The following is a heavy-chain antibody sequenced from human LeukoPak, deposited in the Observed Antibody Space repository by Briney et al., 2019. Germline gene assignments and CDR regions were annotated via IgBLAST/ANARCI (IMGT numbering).Heavy chain of an antibody. CDR3: AKDFGFHAGIAGDY. V-gene: IGHV3-30*18. CDR2: ISYDGSNK. J-gene: IGHJ4*02. Sequence: GGSLRLSCAASGFTFSSYGMHWVRQAPGKGLEWVAVISYDGSNKYYADSVKGRFTISRDNSKNTLYLHMNSLRAEDTAVYYCAKDFGFHAGIAGDYWGQGTLVTVSS. D-gene: IGHD6-13*01. CDR1: GFTFSSYG.